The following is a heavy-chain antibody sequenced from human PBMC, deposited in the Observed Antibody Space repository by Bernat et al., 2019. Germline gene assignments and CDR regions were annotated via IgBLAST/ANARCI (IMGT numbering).Heavy chain of an antibody. CDR1: GFAFSTSD. CDR3: ASDGKRRSAHGYYFEY. V-gene: IGHV3-48*01. D-gene: IGHD3-22*01. CDR2: ISSRSSTI. J-gene: IGHJ4*02. Sequence: EVQLVESGGGLVQPGGSLRLSCAVSGFAFSTSDMHWVRQAPGKRLEWVSFISSRSSTIYYTDSVKGRFTISRDNDKNSLFLQMNSLRAEDTAVYYCASDGKRRSAHGYYFEYWGQGTLVTVSS.